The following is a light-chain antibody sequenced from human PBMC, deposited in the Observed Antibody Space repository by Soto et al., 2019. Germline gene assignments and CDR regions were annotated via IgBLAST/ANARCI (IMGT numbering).Light chain of an antibody. CDR3: QQYGSSRQT. J-gene: IGKJ1*01. CDR1: QSVSSSY. V-gene: IGKV3-20*01. CDR2: GAS. Sequence: EIVLRQSPGTLSLSPGERATLSCRASQSVSSSYLAWYQQKPGQAPRLLIYGASSRATGIPDRFTGSGSGTDFTLTISRLEPEDFAVYYCQQYGSSRQTFGQGTKVDIK.